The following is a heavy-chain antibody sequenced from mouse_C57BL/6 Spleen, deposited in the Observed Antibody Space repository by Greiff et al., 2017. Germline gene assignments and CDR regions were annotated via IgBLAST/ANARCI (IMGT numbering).Heavy chain of an antibody. J-gene: IGHJ1*03. CDR1: GYSITSDY. V-gene: IGHV3-8*01. CDR3: ARSHYYGSSHWYFDV. D-gene: IGHD1-1*01. Sequence: EVKLMESGPGLAKPSQTLSLTCSVTGYSITSDYWNWIRKFPGNKLEYMGYISYSGSTYYNPSLKSRISITRDTSKDQYYLQLNSVTTEDPATYYCARSHYYGSSHWYFDVWGTGTTVTVSS. CDR2: ISYSGST.